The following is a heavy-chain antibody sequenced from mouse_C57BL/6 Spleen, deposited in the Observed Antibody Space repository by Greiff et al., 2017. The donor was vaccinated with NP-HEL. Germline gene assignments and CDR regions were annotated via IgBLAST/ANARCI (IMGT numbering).Heavy chain of an antibody. CDR1: GFTFSDYG. V-gene: IGHV5-17*01. J-gene: IGHJ1*03. CDR3: ARMVADWYFDV. CDR2: ISSGSSTI. D-gene: IGHD2-2*01. Sequence: EVKVEESGGGLVKPGGSLKLSCAASGFTFSDYGMHWVRQAPEKGLEWVAYISSGSSTIYYADTVKGRFTISRDNAKNTLFLQMTSLRSEDTAMYYCARMVADWYFDVWGTGTTVTVSS.